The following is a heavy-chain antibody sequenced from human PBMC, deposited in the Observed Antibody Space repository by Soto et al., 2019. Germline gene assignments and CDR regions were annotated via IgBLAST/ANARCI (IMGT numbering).Heavy chain of an antibody. CDR1: GYTFTDYF. CDR3: ARVTLKAGNWFDP. Sequence: QVQLVQSGAEVKKPGASVKVSCKASGYTFTDYFIHWVRQAPGQGFEGMGWINPNSRGTNYAQKFQGRVTMAGDTSNSTAYMELRGLRSDDTAVYYWARVTLKAGNWFDPWGQGTLVTVSS. J-gene: IGHJ5*02. CDR2: INPNSRGT. V-gene: IGHV1-2*02.